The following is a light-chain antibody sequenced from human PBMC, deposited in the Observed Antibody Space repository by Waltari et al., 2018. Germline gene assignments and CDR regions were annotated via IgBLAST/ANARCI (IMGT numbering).Light chain of an antibody. V-gene: IGLV2-14*03. CDR1: RRDIGAFDL. CDR2: NVS. J-gene: IGLJ2*01. CDR3: SSFTTGSTGL. Sequence: QSALAQPASVPGYPGQPITLSCTGSRRDIGAFDLVPWYQQHPGRAPRLIIRNVSERPSGVPHRFSGSKSGNTASLTISSLRSEDESLYFCSSFTTGSTGLFGGGTKLTVL.